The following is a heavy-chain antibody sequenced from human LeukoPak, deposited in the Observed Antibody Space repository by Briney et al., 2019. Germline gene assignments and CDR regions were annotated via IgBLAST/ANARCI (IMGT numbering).Heavy chain of an antibody. D-gene: IGHD3-22*01. CDR1: GGSISSSNW. CDR2: IYHSGST. Sequence: PSETLSLTCAVSGGSISSSNWWSWVRQPPGKGLEWIGEIYHSGSTNYNPSLKSRVTISVDKSKNQFSLKLSSVTAADTAVYYCARGGGVWYYYDSSDHCFDYWGQGTLVTVSS. V-gene: IGHV4-4*02. CDR3: ARGGGVWYYYDSSDHCFDY. J-gene: IGHJ4*02.